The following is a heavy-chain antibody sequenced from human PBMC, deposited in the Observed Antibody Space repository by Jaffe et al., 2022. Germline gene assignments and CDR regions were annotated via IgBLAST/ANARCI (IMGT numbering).Heavy chain of an antibody. CDR3: AKQGGVHPSYYSYMDV. J-gene: IGHJ6*03. D-gene: IGHD2-8*01. CDR1: GFTFSKFTFSNYA. Sequence: EVQLLESGGGLVQPGESLRLSCAASGFTFSKFTFSNYAMSWVRQAPGKGLEWVSAISGSGSDTYCADSVKGRFTISRDNPKNTLFLQMNSLRAEDTAIYYCAKQGGVHPSYYSYMDVWGKGTTVTVSS. CDR2: ISGSGSDT. V-gene: IGHV3-23*01.